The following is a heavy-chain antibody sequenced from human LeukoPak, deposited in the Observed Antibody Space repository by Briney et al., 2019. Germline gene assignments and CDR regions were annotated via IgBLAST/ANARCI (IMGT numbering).Heavy chain of an antibody. D-gene: IGHD1-26*01. CDR3: ARPIQWGYNWFDP. CDR1: GYTFTGYY. J-gene: IGHJ5*02. Sequence: ASVKVSCKASGYTFTGYYMHWVRQAPGQGLEWMGWINSNSGGTNCAQKFQDRVTMTRDTSISTVYLELSSLRYDDTAVYYCARPIQWGYNWFDPWGQGSLVTVSS. V-gene: IGHV1-2*02. CDR2: INSNSGGT.